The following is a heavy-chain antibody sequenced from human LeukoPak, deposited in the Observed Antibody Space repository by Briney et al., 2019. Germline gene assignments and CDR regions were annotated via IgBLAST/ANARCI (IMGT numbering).Heavy chain of an antibody. Sequence: SSETLSLTCTVSGGSISSSSYYWGWIRQPPGKGLEWIGSIYYSGSTYYNPSLKSRVTISVDTSKNQFSLKLSSVTAADTAVYYCARDPRLSHPTLGYCSGGSCSVFDYWGQGTLVTVSS. CDR1: GGSISSSSYY. D-gene: IGHD2-15*01. CDR2: IYYSGST. CDR3: ARDPRLSHPTLGYCSGGSCSVFDY. V-gene: IGHV4-39*07. J-gene: IGHJ4*02.